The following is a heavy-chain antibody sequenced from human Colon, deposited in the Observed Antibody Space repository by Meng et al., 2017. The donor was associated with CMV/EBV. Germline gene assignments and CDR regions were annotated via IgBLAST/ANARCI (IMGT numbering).Heavy chain of an antibody. Sequence: SVKVSCKMSGGPFNSNAISWVRQAPGQGLEWMGGLIPIFGTPKYAQKFQGRVTITADASTTTMYMELTSLTSDDTAVYYCARWPLPAALNWFDPWGQGTLVTVSS. V-gene: IGHV1-69*13. D-gene: IGHD2-2*01. CDR2: LIPIFGTP. J-gene: IGHJ5*02. CDR1: GGPFNSNA. CDR3: ARWPLPAALNWFDP.